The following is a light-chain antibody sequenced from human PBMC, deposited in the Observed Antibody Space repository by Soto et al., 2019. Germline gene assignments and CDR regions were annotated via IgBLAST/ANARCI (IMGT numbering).Light chain of an antibody. J-gene: IGKJ1*01. CDR3: QQYKSWPET. CDR1: QSVRSS. Sequence: EIVMTQSPGTLSVSPGERATLFRRARQSVRSSLAWDQPTPGQAHRRFIYEASTRATGIPARCSGSGSGTEFTLTSSSLQSEECAFYYCQQYKSWPETFGQGTKGDI. CDR2: EAS. V-gene: IGKV3-15*01.